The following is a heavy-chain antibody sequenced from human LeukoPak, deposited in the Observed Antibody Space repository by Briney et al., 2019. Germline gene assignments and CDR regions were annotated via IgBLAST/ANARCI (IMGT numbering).Heavy chain of an antibody. Sequence: GASVKVSCKASGGTFSSYAISWVRQAPGQGLEWMGGIIPIFGTASYAQKFQGRVTITTDESTSTAYMELSSLRSEDTAVYYCARGAPLSCYYYYMDVWGKGTTVTVSS. CDR3: ARGAPLSCYYYYMDV. CDR2: IIPIFGTA. CDR1: GGTFSSYA. V-gene: IGHV1-69*05. J-gene: IGHJ6*03.